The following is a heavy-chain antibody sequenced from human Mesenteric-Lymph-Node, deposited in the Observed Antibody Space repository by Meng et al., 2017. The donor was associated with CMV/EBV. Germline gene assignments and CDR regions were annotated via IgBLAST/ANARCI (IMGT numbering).Heavy chain of an antibody. CDR3: ARLKGYCSSTSCYYYYYYGMDV. Sequence: SQTLSLTCAISGDSVSSTSAAWNWIRQSPSRGLEWLGRTYYRSKWYNDYAVSVKSRITINPDTSKNQFSLQRNSVTPEDTAVYYCARLKGYCSSTSCYYYYYYGMDVWGQGTTVTVSS. D-gene: IGHD2-2*01. J-gene: IGHJ6*02. V-gene: IGHV6-1*01. CDR2: TYYRSKWYN. CDR1: GDSVSSTSAA.